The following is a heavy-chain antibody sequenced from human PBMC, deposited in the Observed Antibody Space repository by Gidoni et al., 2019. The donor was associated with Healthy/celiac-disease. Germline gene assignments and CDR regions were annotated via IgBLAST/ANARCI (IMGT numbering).Heavy chain of an antibody. CDR2: IDWDDDK. D-gene: IGHD2-2*01. Sequence: QVTLRESGPALVKPTQTLTLTCTFSGFSLSTSGMCVSWIRQPPGKALEWLALIDWDDDKYYSTSLKTRLTISKDTSKNQVVLTMTNMDPVDTATYYCARSHCSSTSSDYYGMDVWGQGTTVTVSS. CDR1: GFSLSTSGMC. J-gene: IGHJ6*02. V-gene: IGHV2-70*01. CDR3: ARSHCSSTSSDYYGMDV.